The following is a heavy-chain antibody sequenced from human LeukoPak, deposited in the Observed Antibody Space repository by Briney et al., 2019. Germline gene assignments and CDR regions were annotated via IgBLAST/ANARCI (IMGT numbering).Heavy chain of an antibody. V-gene: IGHV3-30*03. D-gene: IGHD2-2*01. Sequence: GRSLRLSCAASGFTFSSYGMHWVRQAPGKGLEWVAVISYDGSNKYYADSVKGRFTISRDNAKNSLYLQMNSLRAEDTAVYYCARDRAVVPAAAPDAFDIWGQGTMVTVSS. CDR2: ISYDGSNK. CDR3: ARDRAVVPAAAPDAFDI. J-gene: IGHJ3*02. CDR1: GFTFSSYG.